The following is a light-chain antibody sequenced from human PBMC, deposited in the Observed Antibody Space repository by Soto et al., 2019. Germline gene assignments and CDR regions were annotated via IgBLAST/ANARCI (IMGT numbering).Light chain of an antibody. CDR3: SAYTARSTLV. Sequence: QSALTQPASVSGSAGQSITISCSGTMRDVGAYNLVSWYQQHPGTAPKLIIYEVRNRPSGISSRFSGSRSGNTASLTISGLQPDDEGYYYCSAYTARSTLVFGGGTKLTVL. V-gene: IGLV2-14*01. J-gene: IGLJ3*02. CDR2: EVR. CDR1: MRDVGAYNL.